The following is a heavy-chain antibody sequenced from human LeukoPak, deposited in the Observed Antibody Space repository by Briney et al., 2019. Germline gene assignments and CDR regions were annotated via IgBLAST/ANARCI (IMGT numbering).Heavy chain of an antibody. CDR2: IYSRGST. Sequence: GGSLRLSCAASGFTFGPYTMNWVRQAPGKGLEWVSVIYSRGSTYYADSVKGRFTISRDNSKNTLYLQMNSLRAEDTAVYYCAAKGNGYTGIYVFAHWGQGTLVTVSS. CDR3: AAKGNGYTGIYVFAH. J-gene: IGHJ4*02. V-gene: IGHV3-66*01. CDR1: GFTFGPYT. D-gene: IGHD5-12*01.